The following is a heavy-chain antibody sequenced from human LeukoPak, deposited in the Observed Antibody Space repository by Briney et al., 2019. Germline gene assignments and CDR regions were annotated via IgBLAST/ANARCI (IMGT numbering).Heavy chain of an antibody. V-gene: IGHV3-23*01. CDR2: VSGSGRSR. Sequence: PGGSLRLSCSASGLTFSDYAMSWVRQVSGKGPEWVATVSGSGRSRYYTDSVGGRFTISRDNSKNTVYLEMNSLRAEDTAVYYCAKDRGLRGSYRLFEYWGQGTLVTVSS. D-gene: IGHD3-16*02. CDR1: GLTFSDYA. J-gene: IGHJ4*02. CDR3: AKDRGLRGSYRLFEY.